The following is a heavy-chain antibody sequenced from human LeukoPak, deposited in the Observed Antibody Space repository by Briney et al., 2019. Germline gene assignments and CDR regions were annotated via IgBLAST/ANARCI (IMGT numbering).Heavy chain of an antibody. CDR2: ISGSGGSI. V-gene: IGHV3-23*01. D-gene: IGHD6-6*01. Sequence: GGSLRLSCAASGFTFSSYAMSWVRQAPGKGLEWVSAISGSGGSIYYADSVKGRFTISRDNSKNTLYLQMNSLRAEDTAVYYCARKGGRSIAARWAFDYWGQGTLVTVSS. J-gene: IGHJ4*02. CDR3: ARKGGRSIAARWAFDY. CDR1: GFTFSSYA.